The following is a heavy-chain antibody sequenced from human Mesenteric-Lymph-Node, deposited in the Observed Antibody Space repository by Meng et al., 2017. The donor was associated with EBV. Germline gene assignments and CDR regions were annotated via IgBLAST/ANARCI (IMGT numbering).Heavy chain of an antibody. J-gene: IGHJ4*02. V-gene: IGHV4-34*01. CDR1: GGSFSGYY. CDR3: ARGEKGPIDY. Sequence: QVQLQEWGAGLLKPSETLPLTSAVCGGSFSGYYWSCIRQPPGKGLEWIGEIHHSGSTKYNPSLKSRVTISVDTSKNQFSLKLSSVTAADTAVYYCARGEKGPIDYWGQGTLVTVSS. CDR2: IHHSGST.